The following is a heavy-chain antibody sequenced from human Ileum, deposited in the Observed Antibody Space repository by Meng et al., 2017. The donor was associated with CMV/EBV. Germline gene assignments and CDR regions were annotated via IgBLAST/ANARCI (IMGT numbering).Heavy chain of an antibody. CDR1: GGSIISSGYY. J-gene: IGHJ6*02. D-gene: IGHD2-15*01. CDR2: IYYSGST. Sequence: SETLSLTCNVPGGSIISSGYYWGWIRQPPGKGLEWIGSIYYSGSTYYNLSLKSRVTISLDTSKNQFSLKVSSVTAADTAVYYCARDRCTGGSCYYGMDVWGQGTTVTVSS. V-gene: IGHV4-39*07. CDR3: ARDRCTGGSCYYGMDV.